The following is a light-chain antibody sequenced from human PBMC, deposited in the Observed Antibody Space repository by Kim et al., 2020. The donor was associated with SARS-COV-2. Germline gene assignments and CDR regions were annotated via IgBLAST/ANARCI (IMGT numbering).Light chain of an antibody. V-gene: IGKV1-6*01. CDR2: ATS. CDR1: QVIGND. CDR3: LQDYKYPLT. Sequence: AALGDRVPITCRASQVIGNDLGWYQQRQGKAPNLLIYATSTLQGGVPSRFSGIGSGTNFTLTISSLQPEDFATYYCLQDYKYPLTFGQGTRLEIK. J-gene: IGKJ5*01.